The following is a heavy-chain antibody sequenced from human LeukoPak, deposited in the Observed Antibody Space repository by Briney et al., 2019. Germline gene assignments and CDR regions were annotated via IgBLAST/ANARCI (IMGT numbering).Heavy chain of an antibody. CDR2: IYHSGST. Sequence: KPSETLSLTCTVSGDSISTSNSYWGWIRQPPGKGLEWIGSIYHSGSTYYNPSLKSRVTISVDTSKNQFSLKLSSVTAADTAVYYCARPRLTMIERWGQGTLVTVSS. J-gene: IGHJ4*02. CDR1: GDSISTSNSY. CDR3: ARPRLTMIER. D-gene: IGHD3-22*01. V-gene: IGHV4-39*01.